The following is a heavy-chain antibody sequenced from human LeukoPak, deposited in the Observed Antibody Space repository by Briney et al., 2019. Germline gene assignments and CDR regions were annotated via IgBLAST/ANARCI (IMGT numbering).Heavy chain of an antibody. CDR1: GFGFSGYN. CDR3: ARDGGLSGGYCSTSNCRSFDF. Sequence: ASVKVSCKASGFGFSGYNIHWVRQAPGQGLEWMGWMHPGSGDTNYAQKFQGRITVTRDTATSTAYMELSRLRSDDPAVYYCARDGGLSGGYCSTSNCRSFDFWGQGTLVTVSS. CDR2: MHPGSGDT. D-gene: IGHD2-2*01. V-gene: IGHV1-2*02. J-gene: IGHJ4*02.